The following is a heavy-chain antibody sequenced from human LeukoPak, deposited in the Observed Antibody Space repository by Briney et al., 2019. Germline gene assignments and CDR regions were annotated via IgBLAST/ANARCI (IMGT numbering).Heavy chain of an antibody. CDR2: ISSSSSTI. Sequence: GGSLRLSCAASGFTFSSYSMNWVRQAPGKGLEWVAYISSSSSTIDYADSVKGRFTISRDNAKNSLYLQMNSLRDEDTAVYYCARDWPTIAAAGTIPEYFQHWGQGTLVTVSS. V-gene: IGHV3-48*02. CDR1: GFTFSSYS. CDR3: ARDWPTIAAAGTIPEYFQH. D-gene: IGHD6-13*01. J-gene: IGHJ1*01.